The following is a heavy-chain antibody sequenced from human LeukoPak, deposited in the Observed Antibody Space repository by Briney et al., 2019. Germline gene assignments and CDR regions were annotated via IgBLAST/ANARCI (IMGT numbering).Heavy chain of an antibody. D-gene: IGHD5-18*01. V-gene: IGHV4-34*01. CDR3: ARNGRGAAMVRRFDY. J-gene: IGHJ4*02. Sequence: LSLTCAVYGGSFSGCYWSWIRQPPGKGLEWIGEINHSGSTNYNPSLKSRVTISVDTSKNQFSLKLSSVTAADTAVYYCARNGRGAAMVRRFDYWGQGTLVTVSS. CDR2: INHSGST. CDR1: GGSFSGCY.